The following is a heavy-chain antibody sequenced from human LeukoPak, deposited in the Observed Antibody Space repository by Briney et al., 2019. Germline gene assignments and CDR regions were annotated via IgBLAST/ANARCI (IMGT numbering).Heavy chain of an antibody. CDR2: IRSDGSYK. J-gene: IGHJ5*02. D-gene: IGHD1-7*01. Sequence: GGSLRLSCAASGFTFSSYGMHWVRQAPGKGLEWVAFIRSDGSYKYVDSVKGRFIISRDNSKNTLYLQMNSLRAEDTAVYYCARDFGITATTGDPWGQGTLVTVSP. CDR1: GFTFSSYG. CDR3: ARDFGITATTGDP. V-gene: IGHV3-30*02.